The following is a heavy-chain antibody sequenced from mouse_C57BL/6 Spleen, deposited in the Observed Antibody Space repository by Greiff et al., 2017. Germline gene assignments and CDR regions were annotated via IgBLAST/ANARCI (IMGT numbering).Heavy chain of an antibody. CDR3: ASIYYDYGFAY. CDR1: GSSITSGYD. Sequence: EVQLVESGPGMVKPSQSLSLTCTVTGSSITSGYDWHWIRHFPGNKLEWMSYISYSGSTNYNPSLKSRISITHDTSKNHFFLKLNSVTTEDTATYYCASIYYDYGFAYWGQGTLVTVSA. V-gene: IGHV3-1*01. J-gene: IGHJ3*01. D-gene: IGHD2-4*01. CDR2: ISYSGST.